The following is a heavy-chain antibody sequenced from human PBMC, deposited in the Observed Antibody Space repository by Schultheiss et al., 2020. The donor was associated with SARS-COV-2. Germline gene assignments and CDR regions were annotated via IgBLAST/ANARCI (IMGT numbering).Heavy chain of an antibody. D-gene: IGHD3-3*01. J-gene: IGHJ6*03. CDR1: GYTFTSYD. CDR3: AKGPNPRNYDFWSGPANYYMDV. Sequence: ASVKVSCKASGYTFTSYDINWVRQATGQGLEWMGWMNPNSGNTGYAQKFQGRVTMTRNTSISTAYMELNSLRTEDTALYYCAKGPNPRNYDFWSGPANYYMDVWGKGTTVTVSS. V-gene: IGHV1-8*01. CDR2: MNPNSGNT.